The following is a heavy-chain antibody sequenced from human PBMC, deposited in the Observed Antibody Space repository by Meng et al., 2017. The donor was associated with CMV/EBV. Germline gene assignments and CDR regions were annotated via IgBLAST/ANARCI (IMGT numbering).Heavy chain of an antibody. V-gene: IGHV3-20*04. CDR3: ARVLSGAIDY. D-gene: IGHD7-27*01. CDR1: GVTFDDYG. J-gene: IGHJ4*02. CDR2: INGNGGST. Sequence: LSCAASGVTFDDYGMTGVRQAPGKGLEWVSGINGNGGSTDYADSVKGRFTISRDNAKNSLYLQMNSLRAEDTALYYCARVLSGAIDYWGQGTLVTVSS.